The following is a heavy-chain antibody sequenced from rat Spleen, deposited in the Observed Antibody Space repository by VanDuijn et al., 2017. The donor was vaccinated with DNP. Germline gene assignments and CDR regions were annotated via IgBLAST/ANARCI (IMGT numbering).Heavy chain of an antibody. CDR3: ASPDYYDGSYPFF. D-gene: IGHD1-12*02. CDR2: IISDGSRT. Sequence: VQLVESGGGLVQPGRSLKLSCAASGFTLSDYYMAWLRQAPKKGLEWVATIISDGSRTYYRDSVKGRFTISRDNAKSTLYLQMNSLRSEDMATYYCASPDYYDGSYPFFWGPGTMVTVSS. J-gene: IGHJ1*01. V-gene: IGHV5-7*01. CDR1: GFTLSDYY.